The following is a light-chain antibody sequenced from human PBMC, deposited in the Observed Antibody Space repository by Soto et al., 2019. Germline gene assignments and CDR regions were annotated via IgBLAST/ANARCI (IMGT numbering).Light chain of an antibody. V-gene: IGKV3-11*01. Sequence: EIALTQSPATLSLAPGESATLSCRASQSVNSNLAWYQQKPGQAPRLLIYDASRRATGIPARFSCTGSGTDFTLTISSLEPEDFAVYYCQQRPNWPAFGGGTKVEIK. CDR3: QQRPNWPA. CDR1: QSVNSN. J-gene: IGKJ4*01. CDR2: DAS.